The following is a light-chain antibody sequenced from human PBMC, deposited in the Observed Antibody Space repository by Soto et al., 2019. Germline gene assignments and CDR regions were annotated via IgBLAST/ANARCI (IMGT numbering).Light chain of an antibody. CDR1: QSISSW. J-gene: IGKJ2*01. V-gene: IGKV1-5*03. CDR3: QQYNRLYT. Sequence: DIQMTQSPSTLSASVGDRVTITCRASQSISSWLAWYQQKPGKAPKLLIYKASSLESGVPSRFRGSGSGTEFTLTISSLQPDDFATYYCQQYNRLYTFGQGTKLEIK. CDR2: KAS.